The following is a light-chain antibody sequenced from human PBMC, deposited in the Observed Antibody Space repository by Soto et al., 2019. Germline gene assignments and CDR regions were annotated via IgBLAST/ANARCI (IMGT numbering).Light chain of an antibody. V-gene: IGKV3-20*01. J-gene: IGKJ4*01. CDR2: GAS. Sequence: EIVLTQSPGTLSLSPGERATLSCRASQSVSSSYLAWYQQKPGQAPRQLIYGASSRATGIPDRFSGSGSGTDFTLTITRLEPEDFAVYDCQHIRTSFGGGTRVEIK. CDR3: QHIRTS. CDR1: QSVSSSY.